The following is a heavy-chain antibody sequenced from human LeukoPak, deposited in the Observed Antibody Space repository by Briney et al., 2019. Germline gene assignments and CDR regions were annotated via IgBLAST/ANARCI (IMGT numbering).Heavy chain of an antibody. Sequence: GGSLRLSCAASGFTFSRYWMTWVRQAPGKGLEWVGFIRRKAYGGTTEYAASVKGRFTISRDDSKSIAYLQMSSLKTEDTAVYYCTRGYSVSASIHAAFDIWGQGTMVTVSS. CDR2: IRRKAYGGTT. D-gene: IGHD2-2*02. J-gene: IGHJ3*02. CDR3: TRGYSVSASIHAAFDI. CDR1: GFTFSRYW. V-gene: IGHV3-49*04.